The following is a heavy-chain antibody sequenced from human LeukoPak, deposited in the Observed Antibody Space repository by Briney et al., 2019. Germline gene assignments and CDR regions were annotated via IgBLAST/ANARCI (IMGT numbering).Heavy chain of an antibody. CDR3: ASSGEATATDAEYFQH. CDR2: INPNSGGT. V-gene: IGHV1-2*06. Sequence: GASVKVSCKASGYTFTGYYMHLVRQAPGQGLEWMGRINPNSGGTNYAQKFQGRVTMSRDTSISTAYMELSRLRSDDTAVYYCASSGEATATDAEYFQHWGQGTLVTVSS. J-gene: IGHJ1*01. CDR1: GYTFTGYY. D-gene: IGHD4-17*01.